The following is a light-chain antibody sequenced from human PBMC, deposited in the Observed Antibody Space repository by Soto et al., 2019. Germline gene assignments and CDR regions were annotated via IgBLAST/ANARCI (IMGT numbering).Light chain of an antibody. CDR2: DVS. CDR3: SSYTSGSTLL. J-gene: IGLJ2*01. CDR1: SSDVGGYNY. Sequence: QSALTQPASVSGSPGQSITISCTGTSSDVGGYNYVSWYQHHPGKAPKLTIYDVSNRPSGVFNRFSGSKSGDTASLTISGLQAEDEADYYCSSYTSGSTLLFGGGTKLTVL. V-gene: IGLV2-14*03.